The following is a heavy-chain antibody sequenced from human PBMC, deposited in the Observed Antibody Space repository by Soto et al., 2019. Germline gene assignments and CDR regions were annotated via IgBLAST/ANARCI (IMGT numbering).Heavy chain of an antibody. CDR1: GGSISSGNW. V-gene: IGHV4-4*02. Sequence: QVLLQESGPGLVKPSGTLSLTWAVSGGSISSGNWWSWVRKSPGKELEWIGEIYHSGITNYNPSLKSRVTIAVDNSENQLSLSLYSVTAADTAVYYCARNVRYYIDYWGQGTLVTVSS. J-gene: IGHJ4*02. CDR3: ARNVRYYIDY. CDR2: IYHSGIT.